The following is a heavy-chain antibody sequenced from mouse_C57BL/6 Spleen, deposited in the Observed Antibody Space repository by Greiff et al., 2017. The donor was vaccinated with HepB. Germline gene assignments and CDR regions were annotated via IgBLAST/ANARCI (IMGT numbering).Heavy chain of an antibody. Sequence: VQLQQSGPELVKPGASVKISCKASGYAFSSSWMNWVKQRPGKGLEWIGRIYPGDGDTNYNGKFKGKATLTADKSSSTAYMQLSSLTSEDSAVYVCSYDYGSSYVDYAMDYWGQGTSVTVSS. V-gene: IGHV1-82*01. D-gene: IGHD1-1*01. J-gene: IGHJ4*01. CDR1: GYAFSSSW. CDR2: IYPGDGDT. CDR3: SYDYGSSYVDYAMDY.